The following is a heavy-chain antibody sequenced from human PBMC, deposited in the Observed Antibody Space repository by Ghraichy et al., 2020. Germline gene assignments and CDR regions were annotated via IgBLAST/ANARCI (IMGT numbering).Heavy chain of an antibody. D-gene: IGHD3-10*01. CDR2: INHSGST. V-gene: IGHV4-34*01. CDR3: ARAWPGGPHYYGSGSYQRGYYYYYGMDV. CDR1: GGSFSGYY. Sequence: SETLSLTCAVYGGSFSGYYWSWIRQPPGKGLEWIGEINHSGSTNYNPSLKSRVTISVDTSKNQFSLKLSSVTAADTAVYYCARAWPGGPHYYGSGSYQRGYYYYYGMDVWGQGTTVTVSS. J-gene: IGHJ6*02.